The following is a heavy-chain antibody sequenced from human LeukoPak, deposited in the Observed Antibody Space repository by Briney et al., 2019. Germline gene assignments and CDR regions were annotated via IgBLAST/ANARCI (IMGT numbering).Heavy chain of an antibody. J-gene: IGHJ4*02. Sequence: GGSLKLSCVASGFTFGDNWMNWVRQAPGKGLEWVANIKQDGSEKYYVDSVKGRFTISRDNAKNSLYLQMNSLRAEDTAVYYCAREELGSGWYGVWGQGTLVTVSS. CDR1: GFTFGDNW. CDR2: IKQDGSEK. V-gene: IGHV3-7*01. D-gene: IGHD6-19*01. CDR3: AREELGSGWYGV.